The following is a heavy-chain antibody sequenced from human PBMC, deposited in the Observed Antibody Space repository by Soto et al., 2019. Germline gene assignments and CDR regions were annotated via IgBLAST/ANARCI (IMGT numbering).Heavy chain of an antibody. Sequence: QVQLQESGPGLVKPSQTLSLTCTVSGGSISTGGYYWSWIRQHQGRGLEWIGYIYHSGMTLSNPSLQSRVAISIDTSKNKFALKLSSVTAADTAVYYCATVRWELHDAFDIWGQGTMVSVSS. D-gene: IGHD1-26*01. J-gene: IGHJ3*02. CDR1: GGSISTGGYY. CDR2: IYHSGMT. CDR3: ATVRWELHDAFDI. V-gene: IGHV4-31*03.